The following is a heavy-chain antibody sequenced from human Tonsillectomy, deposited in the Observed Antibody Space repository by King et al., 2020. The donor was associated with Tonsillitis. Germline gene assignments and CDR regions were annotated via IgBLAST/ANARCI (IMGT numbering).Heavy chain of an antibody. CDR2: INPSSGAT. D-gene: IGHD3-16*02. V-gene: IGHV1-2*02. CDR3: ARIYRGSLGGGWFDP. CDR1: GYTFIDYY. Sequence: VQLVESGAEVKKPGASMKVSCRASGYTFIDYYIHWVRQAPGQGLEWMGWINPSSGATDLAQKFQGRVTMTRDTSINTAYMELSRLRSDDTAVYYCARIYRGSLGGGWFDPWGQGTLVTVYS. J-gene: IGHJ5*02.